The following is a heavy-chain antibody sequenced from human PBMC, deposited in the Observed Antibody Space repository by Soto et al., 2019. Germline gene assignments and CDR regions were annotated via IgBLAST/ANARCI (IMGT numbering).Heavy chain of an antibody. V-gene: IGHV3-30*18. CDR3: AKDPIAVDSHGP. CDR2: ISYDGSNK. J-gene: IGHJ5*02. CDR1: GFTFSSYG. D-gene: IGHD6-19*01. Sequence: PGGSLRLSCAASGFTFSSYGMHWVRQAPGKGLEWVAVISYDGSNKYYADSVKGRFTISRDNSKDTLYLQMNSLRAEDTAVYYCAKDPIAVDSHGPWGQGTLVTVSS.